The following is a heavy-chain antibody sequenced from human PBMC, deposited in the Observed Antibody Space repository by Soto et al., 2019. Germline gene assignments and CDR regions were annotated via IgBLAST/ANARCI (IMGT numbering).Heavy chain of an antibody. J-gene: IGHJ4*02. CDR1: GFTFSSYS. CDR2: ISSSSSYI. Sequence: EVQLVESGGGLVKPGGSLRLSCAASGFTFSSYSMNWVRQAPGKGLEWVSSISSSSSYIYYADSVKGRFTISRDNAKNSLYLQMNSLRAEDTAVYYCAGTATIFEGSCGSCYGEMGWGQGTLVTVSS. V-gene: IGHV3-21*01. D-gene: IGHD2-15*01. CDR3: AGTATIFEGSCGSCYGEMG.